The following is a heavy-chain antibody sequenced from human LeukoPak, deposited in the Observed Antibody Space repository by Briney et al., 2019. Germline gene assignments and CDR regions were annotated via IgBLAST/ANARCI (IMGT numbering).Heavy chain of an antibody. D-gene: IGHD3-10*01. J-gene: IGHJ4*02. V-gene: IGHV1-46*01. CDR2: INPSGGST. CDR1: GYTFTSYY. CDR3: ARDRQLLWFGELLFLPVDY. Sequence: ASVKVPCKASGYTFTSYYMHWVRQAPGQGLEWMGIINPSGGSTSYAQKFQGRVTMTRDTSTSTVYMELSSLRSEDTAVYYCARDRQLLWFGELLFLPVDYWGQGTLVTVSS.